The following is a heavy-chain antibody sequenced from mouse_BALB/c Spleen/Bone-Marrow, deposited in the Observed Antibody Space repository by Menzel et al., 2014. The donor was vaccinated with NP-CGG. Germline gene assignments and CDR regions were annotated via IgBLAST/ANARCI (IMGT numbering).Heavy chain of an antibody. CDR2: INSNGGST. CDR1: GFTFSSYG. D-gene: IGHD1-1*01. CDR3: ARDYYGSSDY. V-gene: IGHV5-6-3*01. J-gene: IGHJ2*01. Sequence: EVKVEESGGGLVQPGGSLKLSCAASGFTFSSYGMSWVRQTPDKRLELVATINSNGGSTYYPDSVKGRFTISRDNAKSTLCLQMSSLKSEDTAMYYCARDYYGSSDYWGQGTTLTVSS.